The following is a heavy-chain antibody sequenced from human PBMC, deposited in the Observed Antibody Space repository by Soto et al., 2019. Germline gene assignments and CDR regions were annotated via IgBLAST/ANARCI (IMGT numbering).Heavy chain of an antibody. D-gene: IGHD4-4*01. CDR3: ARETYRGFYFDY. V-gene: IGHV3-74*01. Sequence: GGSLRLSCAASGVTFTDYWTHWVRQAQGKGLVWVSRINSDGSRTSYADSVTGRFTISRDNAKNTLYLQMNSLRVEDTALYYCARETYRGFYFDYWGQGTLVTVSS. J-gene: IGHJ4*02. CDR1: GVTFTDYW. CDR2: INSDGSRT.